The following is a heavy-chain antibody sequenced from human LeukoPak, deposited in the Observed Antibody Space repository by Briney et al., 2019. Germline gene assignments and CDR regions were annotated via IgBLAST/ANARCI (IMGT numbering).Heavy chain of an antibody. CDR1: GFTFSSYS. J-gene: IGHJ5*02. Sequence: GGSLRLSCAASGFTFSSYSMNWVRQAPGKGLEWVSSISSSSSYIYYADSVKGRFTISRDNAKNSLYLQMNSLKASDTAMYYCARLVAAAGTVWFDPWGQGTLVTVSS. D-gene: IGHD6-13*01. V-gene: IGHV3-21*04. CDR3: ARLVAAAGTVWFDP. CDR2: ISSSSSYI.